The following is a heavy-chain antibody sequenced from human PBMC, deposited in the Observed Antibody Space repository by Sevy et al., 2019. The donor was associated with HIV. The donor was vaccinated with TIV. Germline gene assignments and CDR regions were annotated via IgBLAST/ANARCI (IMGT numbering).Heavy chain of an antibody. CDR1: GFTFSSYA. CDR2: ISYDGSNK. D-gene: IGHD2-21*02. Sequence: GGSLILSCAASGFTFSSYAMHWVRQAPGKGLEWVAVISYDGSNKYYADSVTGRFTISRDNSKNTLYLQMNSLRAEDRAVYYCARAGEHIVVVPATYYFDYWGQGTLVTVSS. CDR3: ARAGEHIVVVPATYYFDY. V-gene: IGHV3-30*04. J-gene: IGHJ4*02.